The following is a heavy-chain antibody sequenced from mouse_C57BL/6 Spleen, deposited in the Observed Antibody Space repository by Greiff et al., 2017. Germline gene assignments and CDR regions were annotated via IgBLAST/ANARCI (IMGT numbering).Heavy chain of an antibody. Sequence: VQLQQPGAELVKPGASVKLSCKASGYTFTSYWLQWVKQRPGPGLEWIGEIDPSDSFTNYNQKFKGKATLTVEASSSTAYMQLSSLTSEDSAVYYCARNYGSSYEGYFDVWGTGTTVTVSS. J-gene: IGHJ1*03. CDR3: ARNYGSSYEGYFDV. V-gene: IGHV1-50*01. D-gene: IGHD1-1*01. CDR2: IDPSDSFT. CDR1: GYTFTSYW.